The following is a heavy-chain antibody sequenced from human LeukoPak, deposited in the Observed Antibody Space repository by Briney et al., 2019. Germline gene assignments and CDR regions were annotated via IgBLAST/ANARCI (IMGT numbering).Heavy chain of an antibody. CDR1: GFTFSSYN. CDR2: ISGSGGGT. D-gene: IGHD3-10*02. V-gene: IGHV3-23*01. J-gene: IGHJ6*04. Sequence: GGSLRLSCAASGFTFSSYNMNWVRQAPGKGLEWVSAISGSGGGTFYADSVKGRFTISRDNAKNSLYLQMNSLRAEDTAVYYCAELGITMIGGVWGKGTTVTISS. CDR3: AELGITMIGGV.